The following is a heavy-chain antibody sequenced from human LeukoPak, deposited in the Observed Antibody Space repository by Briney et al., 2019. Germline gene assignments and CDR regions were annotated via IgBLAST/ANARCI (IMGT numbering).Heavy chain of an antibody. V-gene: IGHV3-30*02. CDR3: ARGRRNYDSSGYQGGDY. CDR1: GLTFSTCG. J-gene: IGHJ4*02. Sequence: GGSLRLSCAASGLTFSTCGMHWVRQAPGKGLEWVAFIRYDGSNKYYADSVKGRFTISRDNAKNSLYLRMNSLRADDTAVYYCARGRRNYDSSGYQGGDYWGQGTLVTVSS. D-gene: IGHD3-22*01. CDR2: IRYDGSNK.